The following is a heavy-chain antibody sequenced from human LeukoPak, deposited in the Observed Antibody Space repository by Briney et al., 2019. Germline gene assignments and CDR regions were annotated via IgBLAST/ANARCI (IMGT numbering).Heavy chain of an antibody. Sequence: ASVKVSCKASGGTFSSYAISWVRLAPGQGLEWMGGIIPIFGTANYAQKFQGRVTITADESTSTAYMELSSLRSEDTAVYYCARGLEDSGYDFTSGIAYWGQGTLVTVSS. CDR2: IIPIFGTA. D-gene: IGHD5-12*01. J-gene: IGHJ4*02. CDR3: ARGLEDSGYDFTSGIAY. CDR1: GGTFSSYA. V-gene: IGHV1-69*13.